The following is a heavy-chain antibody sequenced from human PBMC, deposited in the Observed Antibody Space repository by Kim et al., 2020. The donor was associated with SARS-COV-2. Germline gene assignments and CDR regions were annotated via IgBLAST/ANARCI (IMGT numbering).Heavy chain of an antibody. CDR1: GFTFSSYE. V-gene: IGHV3-48*03. J-gene: IGHJ4*02. CDR2: ISSSGSTI. Sequence: GGSLRLSCAASGFTFSSYEMNWVRQAPGKGLEWVSYISSSGSTIYYADSVKGRFTISRDNAKNSLYLQMNSLRAEDTAVYYCARGRGGRRGYSYGYTPRPFDYWGQGTLVTVSS. CDR3: ARGRGGRRGYSYGYTPRPFDY. D-gene: IGHD5-18*01.